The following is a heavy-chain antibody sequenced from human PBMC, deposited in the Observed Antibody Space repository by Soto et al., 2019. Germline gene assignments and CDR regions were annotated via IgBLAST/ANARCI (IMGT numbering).Heavy chain of an antibody. CDR3: ARANWYSEY. CDR1: GLSITNNY. V-gene: IGHV4-59*13. CDR2: IYYTGNT. Sequence: QVHLQESGPGLVKPSETLSLTCTVSGLSITNNYWSWIRQPPGKGLEWIGYIYYTGNTNYDPTLKSQVTMSVDTSKNQCSLNLASLTAADTAIYYCARANWYSEYWGQGTLVIVSS. J-gene: IGHJ4*02. D-gene: IGHD1-1*01.